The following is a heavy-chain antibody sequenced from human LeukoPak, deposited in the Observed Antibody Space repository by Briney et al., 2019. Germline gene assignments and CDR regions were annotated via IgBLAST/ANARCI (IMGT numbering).Heavy chain of an antibody. Sequence: SETLSLTCTVSGGSISSYYWSWIRQPPGKGLEGIGYIYYSGSTNYNPSLKSRVIILVDTSKNQFSLKLSSVTAADTAVYYCARRIAVAGPFDYWGQGTLVTVSS. CDR2: IYYSGST. D-gene: IGHD6-19*01. V-gene: IGHV4-59*08. J-gene: IGHJ4*02. CDR1: GGSISSYY. CDR3: ARRIAVAGPFDY.